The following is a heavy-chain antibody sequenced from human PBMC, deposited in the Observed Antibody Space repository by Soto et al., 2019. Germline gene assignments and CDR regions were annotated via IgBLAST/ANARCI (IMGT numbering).Heavy chain of an antibody. Sequence: TLSLTCTVSGGSISSYYRSWIRQPPGKALEWLALIDWDDDKYYSTSLKTRLTISKDASKNQVVLTMTNMGPVDTATYYCALTRYCSSTSCPFDYWGQGTLVTVSS. V-gene: IGHV2-70*18. CDR1: GGSISSYYR. CDR2: IDWDDDK. CDR3: ALTRYCSSTSCPFDY. D-gene: IGHD2-2*01. J-gene: IGHJ4*02.